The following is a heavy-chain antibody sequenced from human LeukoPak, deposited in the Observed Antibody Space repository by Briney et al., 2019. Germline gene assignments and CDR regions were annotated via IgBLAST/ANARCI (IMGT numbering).Heavy chain of an antibody. J-gene: IGHJ3*01. CDR1: GFTVNRSY. CDR3: VRGGTSVTAPF. CDR2: IYSGGST. Sequence: GGSLRLSCAASGFTVNRSYMNWVRQAPGNGLDWVSVIYSGGSTNYADSVKGRFTISRDNSKNMVYLQMNSLRAEDTAVYYCVRGGTSVTAPFWGQGTMVTVSS. V-gene: IGHV3-66*01. D-gene: IGHD2-21*02.